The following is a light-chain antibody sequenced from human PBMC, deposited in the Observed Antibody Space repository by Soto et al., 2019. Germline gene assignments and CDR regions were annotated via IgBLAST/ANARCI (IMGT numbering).Light chain of an antibody. V-gene: IGKV1-9*01. CDR1: QSISTY. CDR3: QQINSFPRT. Sequence: DIQMTQSPSSLSASVGDRVTITCRASQSISTYLNWYQQKPGKAPKVLISAASTLQSGVPSRFGGSGSGTEFTPTISSLQPEDFATYYCQQINSFPRTFGQGTKVDIK. J-gene: IGKJ1*01. CDR2: AAS.